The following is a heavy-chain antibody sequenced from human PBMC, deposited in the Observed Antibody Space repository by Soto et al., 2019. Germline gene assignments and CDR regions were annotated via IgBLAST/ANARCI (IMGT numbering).Heavy chain of an antibody. CDR3: ATSYDTGFDP. CDR1: GYPFIKYG. V-gene: IGHV1-18*04. J-gene: IGHJ5*02. Sequence: QLQLVQSAAEVKKPGASVSVACKAYGYPFIKYGISWIRQAPEQGREWMGWIKVDSGYTNYAQKFQGRVTMTADTSSDTDFMELSSLRLDDTAVYFCATSYDTGFDPWGQGTLVSVSS. CDR2: IKVDSGYT. D-gene: IGHD3-9*01.